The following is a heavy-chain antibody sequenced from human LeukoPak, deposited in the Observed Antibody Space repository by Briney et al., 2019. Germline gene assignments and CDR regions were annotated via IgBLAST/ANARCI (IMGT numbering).Heavy chain of an antibody. CDR3: ARGEIVGAVDAYDY. D-gene: IGHD5-12*01. CDR1: GFTFDDYG. J-gene: IGHJ4*02. CDR2: INWNGGST. Sequence: GGSLRLSCAASGFTFDDYGMSWVRQPPGKGLEWVSGINWNGGSTGYGDSVKGRFTISRDNAKNSLYLQMNSLRAEDTALYYCARGEIVGAVDAYDYWGQGTLVTVSS. V-gene: IGHV3-20*04.